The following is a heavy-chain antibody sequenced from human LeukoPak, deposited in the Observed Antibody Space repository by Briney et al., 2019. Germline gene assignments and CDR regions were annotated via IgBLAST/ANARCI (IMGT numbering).Heavy chain of an antibody. D-gene: IGHD3-22*01. V-gene: IGHV3-33*01. CDR2: IWFDGSNK. CDR3: ARDSDSSFEGVPFDY. CDR1: GFTFSTYG. J-gene: IGHJ4*02. Sequence: QTGGSLRLSCAASGFTFSTYGMHWVRQAPGKGLEWVAVIWFDGSNKYNADSVKGRFTISRDNSKNTLYLQMNSLRGEDTAVYYCARDSDSSFEGVPFDYWGQGTLVTVSS.